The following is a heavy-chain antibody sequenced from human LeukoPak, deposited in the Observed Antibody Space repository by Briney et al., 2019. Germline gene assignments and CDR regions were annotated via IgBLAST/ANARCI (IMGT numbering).Heavy chain of an antibody. CDR1: GFTFISYW. CDR2: INLAGSEK. D-gene: IGHD5-12*01. J-gene: IGHJ4*02. CDR3: ARRVGKWLRFNYFDY. Sequence: GWSLRLSCAATGFTFISYWMSSVRQAPRTGLECVANINLAGSEKYYVDSVKRRFTISRDNAKNSLYLQINSLRAEDTAVYYCARRVGKWLRFNYFDYWGQGTLVTVSS. V-gene: IGHV3-7*01.